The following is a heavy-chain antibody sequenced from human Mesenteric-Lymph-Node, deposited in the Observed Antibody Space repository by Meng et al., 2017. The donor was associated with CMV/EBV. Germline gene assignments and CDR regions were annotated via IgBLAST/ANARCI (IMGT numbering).Heavy chain of an antibody. D-gene: IGHD3-16*01. V-gene: IGHV3-30-3*02. CDR1: GFIFSSYA. Sequence: GESLKISCAASGFIFSSYAMHWVRQAPGKGLEWVTLISYDGNNEYYADSVKGRFTISRDNSKNTVDLQMNSLRADDTAVYYCAKADARGPWGQGTLVTVSS. CDR2: ISYDGNNE. CDR3: AKADARGP. J-gene: IGHJ5*02.